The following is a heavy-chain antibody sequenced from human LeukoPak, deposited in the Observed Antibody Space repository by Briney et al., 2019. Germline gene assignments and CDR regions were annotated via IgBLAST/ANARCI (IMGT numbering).Heavy chain of an antibody. V-gene: IGHV1-69*05. Sequence: SVKVSCKASVGTFSSYAINWLRQAPGQGLEWMGGIIPIFGTANYAQKFQGRVTITTDESTSTACMELRSLRSEDTAVYYCARGHSSSSREFDYWGQGTLVTVSS. D-gene: IGHD6-6*01. CDR1: VGTFSSYA. J-gene: IGHJ4*02. CDR3: ARGHSSSSREFDY. CDR2: IIPIFGTA.